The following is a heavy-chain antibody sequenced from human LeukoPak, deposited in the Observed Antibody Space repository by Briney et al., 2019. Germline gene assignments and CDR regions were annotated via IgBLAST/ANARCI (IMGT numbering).Heavy chain of an antibody. CDR1: GGSISSYY. J-gene: IGHJ6*03. D-gene: IGHD3-10*01. CDR3: ARVDPGGRYYYYMDV. V-gene: IGHV4-4*07. CDR2: IYTSGST. Sequence: SETPSLTCTVSGGSISSYYWSWIRQPAGKGLEWIGRIYTSGSTNYNPSLKSRVTMSVDTSKNQFSLKLSSVTAADTAVYYCARVDPGGRYYYYMDVWGKGTTVTVSS.